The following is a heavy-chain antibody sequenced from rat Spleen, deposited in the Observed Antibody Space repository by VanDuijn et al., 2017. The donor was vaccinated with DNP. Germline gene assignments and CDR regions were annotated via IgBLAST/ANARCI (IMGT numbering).Heavy chain of an antibody. CDR2: INTGSGGT. CDR3: ARRRLPYWYFDF. CDR1: GYTFTSDY. J-gene: IGHJ1*01. V-gene: IGHV1-43*01. Sequence: QVQLQQSGAELAKPGSSVKISCKASGYTFTSDYIGWIKQTTGQGLEYVGYINTGSGGTNYNEKFKGKATLTVDKSSSTAFMQLSSLTPDDSAVYYCARRRLPYWYFDFWGQGLMVTVSS. D-gene: IGHD1-4*01.